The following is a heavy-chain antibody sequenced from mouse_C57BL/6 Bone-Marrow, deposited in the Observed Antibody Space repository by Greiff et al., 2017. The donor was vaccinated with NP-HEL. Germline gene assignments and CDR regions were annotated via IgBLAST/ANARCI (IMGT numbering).Heavy chain of an antibody. CDR2: ISSGSSTI. D-gene: IGHD2-2*01. J-gene: IGHJ2*01. V-gene: IGHV5-17*01. CDR3: AMVTEGDYFDY. Sequence: EGKLVESGGGLVKPGGSLKLSCAASGFTFSDYGMHWVRQAPEKGLEWVAYISSGSSTIYYADTVKGRFTISRDNAKNTLFLQMTSLRSEDTAMYYCAMVTEGDYFDYWGQGTTLTVSS. CDR1: GFTFSDYG.